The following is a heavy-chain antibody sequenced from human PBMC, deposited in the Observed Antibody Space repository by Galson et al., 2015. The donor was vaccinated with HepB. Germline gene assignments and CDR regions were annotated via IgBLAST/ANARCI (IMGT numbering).Heavy chain of an antibody. CDR1: GFTFSSYS. Sequence: SLRLSCAASGFTFSSYSMNWVRQAPGKGLEWVSSISSSSYIYYADSVKGRFTISRDNAKNSLYLQMNSLRAEDTAVYYCAREIVVVVAATRYFDYWGQGTLVTVSS. D-gene: IGHD2-15*01. CDR3: AREIVVVVAATRYFDY. CDR2: ISSSSYI. J-gene: IGHJ4*02. V-gene: IGHV3-21*01.